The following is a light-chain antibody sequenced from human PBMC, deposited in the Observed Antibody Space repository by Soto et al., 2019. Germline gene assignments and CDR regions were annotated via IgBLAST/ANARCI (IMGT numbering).Light chain of an antibody. V-gene: IGLV1-40*01. Sequence: QPVLTQPPSVSWAPGQRGTISCTGSSSNIGAGYDVHWYQQLPGTAPKLLIYGNSNRPSGVPDRFSGSKSGTSASLAITGLQAEDEADYYCQSYDSSLSGSLFGGGTKLTVL. J-gene: IGLJ2*01. CDR2: GNS. CDR3: QSYDSSLSGSL. CDR1: SSNIGAGYD.